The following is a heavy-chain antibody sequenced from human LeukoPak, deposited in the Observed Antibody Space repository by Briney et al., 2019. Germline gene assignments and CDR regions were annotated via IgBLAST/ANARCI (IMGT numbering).Heavy chain of an antibody. CDR1: GFTFSSYW. CDR3: AKGKEQRFLEWLLHY. CDR2: IKQDGSEK. J-gene: IGHJ4*02. V-gene: IGHV3-7*01. Sequence: GGSLRLSCAASGFTFSSYWMSWVRQAPGKGLEWVANIKQDGSEKYYVDSVKGRFTISRDNAKNSLYLQMNSLRAEDTAVYYCAKGKEQRFLEWLLHYWGQGTLVTVSS. D-gene: IGHD3-3*01.